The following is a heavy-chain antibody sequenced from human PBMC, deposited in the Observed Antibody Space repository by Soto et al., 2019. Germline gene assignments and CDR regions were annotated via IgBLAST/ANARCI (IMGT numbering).Heavy chain of an antibody. V-gene: IGHV3-23*01. Sequence: GRSLRLSCTASGFTFNNYAMSWVRQAPGKGLEWVSAISGSGGSTYYADSVKGRFTISRDNSKNTLYLQMNSLRAEDTAVYYCAKSGGVDTAMDYYYYYGMDVWGQGTTVTVSS. CDR1: GFTFNNYA. D-gene: IGHD5-18*01. J-gene: IGHJ6*02. CDR2: ISGSGGST. CDR3: AKSGGVDTAMDYYYYYGMDV.